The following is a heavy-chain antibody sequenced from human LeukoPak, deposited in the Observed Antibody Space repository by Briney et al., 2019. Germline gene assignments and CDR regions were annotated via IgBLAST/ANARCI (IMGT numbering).Heavy chain of an antibody. V-gene: IGHV4-34*01. Sequence: SETLSLTCAVYGGSFSTYYWSWVRQPPGSGLEWIGGINHSGSTNYNPSLKSRVTVSIDTSKNQFSLKLRSLTAADTAIYFCARHGLGRGVYITRQYNYYMDVWGTGTAVTVSS. CDR1: GGSFSTYY. CDR2: INHSGST. D-gene: IGHD3-10*01. J-gene: IGHJ6*04. CDR3: ARHGLGRGVYITRQYNYYMDV.